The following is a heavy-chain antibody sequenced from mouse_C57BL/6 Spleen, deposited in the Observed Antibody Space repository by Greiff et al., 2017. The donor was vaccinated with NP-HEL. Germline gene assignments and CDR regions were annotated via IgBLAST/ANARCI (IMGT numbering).Heavy chain of an antibody. J-gene: IGHJ2*01. Sequence: EVQGVESGGGLVKPGGSLKLSCAASGFTFSSYAMSWVRQTPEQRLEWVATISDGGSYTYYPDNVKGRFPISRDNAKNNLYLQMSHLKSEDTAMYYCARDRGNYPYYFDYWGQGTTLTVSS. CDR2: ISDGGSYT. V-gene: IGHV5-4*01. CDR1: GFTFSSYA. CDR3: ARDRGNYPYYFDY. D-gene: IGHD2-1*01.